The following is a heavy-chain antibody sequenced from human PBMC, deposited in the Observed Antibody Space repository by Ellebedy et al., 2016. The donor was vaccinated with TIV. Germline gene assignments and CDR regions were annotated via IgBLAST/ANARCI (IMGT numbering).Heavy chain of an antibody. CDR1: GFTFSSYW. CDR3: AGRHFDL. CDR2: IKEDGGEK. Sequence: GGSLRLSXAASGFTFSSYWMGWVRQAPGKGLEWVANIKEDGGEKYYVDSVKGRFTISRDNTKNSLYLQMNSLRAEDTAVYFCAGRHFDLWGRGTLVTVSS. V-gene: IGHV3-7*01. J-gene: IGHJ2*01.